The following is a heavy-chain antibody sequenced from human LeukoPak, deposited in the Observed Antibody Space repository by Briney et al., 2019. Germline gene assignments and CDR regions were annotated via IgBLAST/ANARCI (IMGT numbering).Heavy chain of an antibody. CDR3: ARGRPNYYFDY. J-gene: IGHJ4*02. D-gene: IGHD4/OR15-4a*01. CDR1: GFTVSNNY. V-gene: IGHV3-66*01. Sequence: GGSLRLTCAASGFTVSNNYMSWVRQAPGKGLEWVSVIYSGGSTYCPDSVKGRFTISRDNSKNTLYLQMNSLRAEDTAVYYCARGRPNYYFDYWGQGTLVTVSS. CDR2: IYSGGST.